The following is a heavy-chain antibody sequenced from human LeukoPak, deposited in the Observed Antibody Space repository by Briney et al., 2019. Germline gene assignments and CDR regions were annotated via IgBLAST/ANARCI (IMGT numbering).Heavy chain of an antibody. CDR3: ARELWGFDY. CDR1: GDSVSTNSAA. Sequence: SQTLSLTCAIYGDSVSTNSAAWNWIRQSPSRGLEWLGRTYYRSKWYNEYAVSVRSRITIDADTSKNQFCVHLNSVTPEDTAVYYCARELWGFDYWGQGTLVTVSS. J-gene: IGHJ4*02. V-gene: IGHV6-1*01. D-gene: IGHD7-27*01. CDR2: TYYRSKWYN.